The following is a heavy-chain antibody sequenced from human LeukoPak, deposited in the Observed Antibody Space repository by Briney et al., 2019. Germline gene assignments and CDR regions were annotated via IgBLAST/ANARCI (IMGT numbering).Heavy chain of an antibody. CDR2: IYYSGST. CDR1: GGSISSYY. CDR3: AREPGYRSQGPFDI. D-gene: IGHD1-1*01. Sequence: SETLSLTCTVSGGSISSYYWSWIRQPPGKGLEWIGYIYYSGSTNYNPSLKSRVTISVETSKNQFSLKLSSVTVADTAVYYCAREPGYRSQGPFDIWGQGTMVTVSS. V-gene: IGHV4-59*01. J-gene: IGHJ3*02.